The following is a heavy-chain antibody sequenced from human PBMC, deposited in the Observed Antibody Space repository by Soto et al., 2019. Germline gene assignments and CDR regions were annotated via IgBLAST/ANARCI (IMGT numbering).Heavy chain of an antibody. CDR3: TRHAVQYCGGDCYLLPYFDL. CDR1: GFTFSGSA. D-gene: IGHD2-21*02. Sequence: EVQLVESGGGLVQPGGSLKLSCAASGFTFSGSAVHWVRQASGKGLEWVGRIRSKANNYATGYAASVKGRFTISRDDSKNTAYLQMNSLKTEDTAVYYCTRHAVQYCGGDCYLLPYFDLWGRGTLVTVSS. V-gene: IGHV3-73*02. J-gene: IGHJ2*01. CDR2: IRSKANNYAT.